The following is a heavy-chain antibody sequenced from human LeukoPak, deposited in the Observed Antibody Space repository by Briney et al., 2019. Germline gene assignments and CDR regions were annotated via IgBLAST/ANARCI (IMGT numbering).Heavy chain of an antibody. CDR2: IYYSGST. CDR1: GGSISSSSYY. D-gene: IGHD2-15*01. Sequence: SETLSLTCTVSGGSISSSSYYWGWIRQPPGKGLEWIGSIYYSGSTYYNPSLKSRVTISVDTSKNQFSLKLSSVTAADTAVYYCARRYCSGGSCLDALDIWGQGTMVTVSS. J-gene: IGHJ3*02. V-gene: IGHV4-39*01. CDR3: ARRYCSGGSCLDALDI.